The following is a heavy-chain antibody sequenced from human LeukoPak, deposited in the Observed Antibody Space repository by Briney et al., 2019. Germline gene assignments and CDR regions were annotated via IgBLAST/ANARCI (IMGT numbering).Heavy chain of an antibody. CDR3: ARGLVIAYYFDY. D-gene: IGHD3-9*01. J-gene: IGHJ4*02. CDR1: GFTFSSYA. Sequence: PGGSLRLSCAASGFTFSSYAMHWVRQAPGKGLEWVAVISYDGSNKYYADSVKGRFTISRDNSKNTLYLQMNSLRAEDTAVYYCARGLVIAYYFDYWGQGTLVTVSS. V-gene: IGHV3-30*04. CDR2: ISYDGSNK.